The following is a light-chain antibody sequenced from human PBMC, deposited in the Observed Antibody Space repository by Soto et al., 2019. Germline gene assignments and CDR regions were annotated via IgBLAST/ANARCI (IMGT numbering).Light chain of an antibody. J-gene: IGLJ1*01. V-gene: IGLV2-14*01. CDR1: SSDVGSFNY. Sequence: VLTQPASVSGSPGQSITISCTATSSDVGSFNYVSWYQHHPGKAPKLMIYEVTSRPSGVSNRFSGSKSGNTASLTISGLQAEDEADYYCVSYATSTTLYVFGSGTTVTGL. CDR2: EVT. CDR3: VSYATSTTLYV.